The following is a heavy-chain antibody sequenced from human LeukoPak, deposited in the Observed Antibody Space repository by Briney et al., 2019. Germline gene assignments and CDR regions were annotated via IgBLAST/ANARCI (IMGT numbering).Heavy chain of an antibody. CDR2: IYYSGST. Sequence: TSETLSLTCTASGGSISSYYWSWIRQPPGKGLEWIGYIYYSGSTNYNPSLKSRVTISVDTSRNQFSLKLSSVTAADTAVYYCAGSIAVAGIDYWGQGTLVTVSS. CDR3: AGSIAVAGIDY. D-gene: IGHD6-19*01. V-gene: IGHV4-59*01. J-gene: IGHJ4*02. CDR1: GGSISSYY.